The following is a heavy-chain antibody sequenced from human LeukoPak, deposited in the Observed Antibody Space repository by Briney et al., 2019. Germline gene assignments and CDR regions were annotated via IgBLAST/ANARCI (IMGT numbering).Heavy chain of an antibody. D-gene: IGHD3-22*01. CDR1: GFTFSSHR. Sequence: PGGSLRLSCGASGFTFSSHRMHWVRQAPGKGLEWVAVIGDEGIHKYYADSVKGRFTISRDDSKNILYLQMDGLRAEDTGVYYCARDMIMGGPPDYLDYWGQGTLVTVSS. CDR3: ARDMIMGGPPDYLDY. V-gene: IGHV3-30*03. J-gene: IGHJ4*02. CDR2: IGDEGIHK.